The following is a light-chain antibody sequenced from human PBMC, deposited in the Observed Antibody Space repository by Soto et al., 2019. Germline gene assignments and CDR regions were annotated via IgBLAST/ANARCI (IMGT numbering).Light chain of an antibody. V-gene: IGLV2-14*03. CDR2: DVT. CDR3: ISYTRFFTYL. Sequence: QSALTQPASVSASPGQSITISCTGTSTDIGAYKFVSWYQQHPGKAPKLMIYDVTSRPSGVSNRFSGSKSGNTASLIISGLQAEDDAYYYCISYTRFFTYLFSTGT. CDR1: STDIGAYKF. J-gene: IGLJ1*01.